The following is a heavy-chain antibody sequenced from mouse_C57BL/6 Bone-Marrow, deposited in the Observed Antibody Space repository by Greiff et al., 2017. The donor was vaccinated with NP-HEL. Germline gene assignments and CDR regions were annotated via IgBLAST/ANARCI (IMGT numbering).Heavy chain of an antibody. J-gene: IGHJ3*01. D-gene: IGHD1-1*01. CDR3: ARFYGSSYGGFAY. V-gene: IGHV1-69*01. CDR2: IDPSDSYT. CDR1: GYTFTSYW. Sequence: QVQLQQPGAELVMPGASVKLSCKASGYTFTSYWMHWVKQRPGQGLEWIGEIDPSDSYTNYNQKFKGKSTLTVDKSSSTAYMQLSSLTSEDSAVYYCARFYGSSYGGFAYWGQGTLVTVSA.